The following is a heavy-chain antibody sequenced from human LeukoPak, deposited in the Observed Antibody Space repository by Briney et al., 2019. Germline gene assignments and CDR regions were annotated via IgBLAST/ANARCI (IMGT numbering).Heavy chain of an antibody. J-gene: IGHJ4*02. CDR2: ISAYNGNT. CDR3: ARDYYDSSGYPQYYFDY. D-gene: IGHD3-22*01. Sequence: PGGSLRLSCKASGYTFTSYGISWVRQAPGQGLEWMGWISAYNGNTNYAQKLQGRVTMTTDTSTSTAYMELRSLRSDDTAVYYCARDYYDSSGYPQYYFDYWGQGTLVTVSS. CDR1: GYTFTSYG. V-gene: IGHV1-18*01.